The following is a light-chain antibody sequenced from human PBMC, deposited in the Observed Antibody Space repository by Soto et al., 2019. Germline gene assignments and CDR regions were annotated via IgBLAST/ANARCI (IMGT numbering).Light chain of an antibody. J-gene: IGLJ2*01. CDR2: EVS. CDR3: SSYISSSTFVV. Sequence: QSALTQPASVSGSPGQSITISCTGTSRDVGGYNYVSWHQQHPGKAPKVIITEVSNRPSGVSNRFSSSKSGNTASLTISGLQAEDEADYYCSSYISSSTFVVFGGGTQLTVL. CDR1: SRDVGGYNY. V-gene: IGLV2-14*01.